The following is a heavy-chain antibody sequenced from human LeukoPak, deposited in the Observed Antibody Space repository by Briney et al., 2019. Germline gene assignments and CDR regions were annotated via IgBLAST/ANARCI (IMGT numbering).Heavy chain of an antibody. D-gene: IGHD1-26*01. J-gene: IGHJ4*02. CDR3: ARDGYGGYYFDY. V-gene: IGHV1-69*06. CDR1: GYTFTGYY. Sequence: ASVKVSCKASGYTFTGYYMHWMRQAPGQGLEWMGGIIPIFGTANYAQKFQGRVTITADKSTSTAYMELSSLRSEDTAVYYCARDGYGGYYFDYWGQGTLVTVSS. CDR2: IIPIFGTA.